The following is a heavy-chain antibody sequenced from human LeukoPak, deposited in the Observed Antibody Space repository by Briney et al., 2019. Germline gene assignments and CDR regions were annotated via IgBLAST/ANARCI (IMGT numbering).Heavy chain of an antibody. J-gene: IGHJ4*02. CDR3: ARHCSGGSCYSGVDY. D-gene: IGHD2-15*01. V-gene: IGHV4-34*01. CDR2: INHSGST. CDR1: GGSFSGYY. Sequence: PSETLSLTCAVYGGSFSGYYWSWIRQPPGKGLEWIGEINHSGSTNYNPSLKSRATISVDTSKNQFSLKLSSVTAADTAVYYCARHCSGGSCYSGVDYWGQGTLVTVSS.